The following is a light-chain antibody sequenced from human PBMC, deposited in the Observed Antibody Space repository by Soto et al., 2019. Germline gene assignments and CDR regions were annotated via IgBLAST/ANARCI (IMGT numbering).Light chain of an antibody. CDR3: QQYDNWPLT. CDR1: QSVSSN. J-gene: IGKJ4*01. V-gene: IGKV3-15*01. Sequence: DIAMTQSPATLPVSPGERATLSCRASQSVSSNLAWYQQKPGQAPRFLIYGASTRATGIPARFSGSGSGTEFTLTISSLQSEDFAVYYCQQYDNWPLTFGGGTKVEIK. CDR2: GAS.